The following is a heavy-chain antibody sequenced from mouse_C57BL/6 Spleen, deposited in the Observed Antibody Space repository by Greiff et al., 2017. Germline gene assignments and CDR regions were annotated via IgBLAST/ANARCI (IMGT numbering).Heavy chain of an antibody. V-gene: IGHV5-16*01. CDR2: INYDGSST. J-gene: IGHJ4*01. D-gene: IGHD2-4*01. Sequence: EVMLVESEGGLVQPGSSMKLSCTASGFTFSDYYMAWVRQVPEKGLEWVANINYDGSSTYYLDSLKSRFIISRDNAKNILYLQMSSPKSEDTATYYCARYYDYDGGMDYWGQGTSVTVSS. CDR3: ARYYDYDGGMDY. CDR1: GFTFSDYY.